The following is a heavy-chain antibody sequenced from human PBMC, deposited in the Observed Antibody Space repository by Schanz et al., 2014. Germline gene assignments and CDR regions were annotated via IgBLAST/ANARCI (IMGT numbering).Heavy chain of an antibody. Sequence: QVQLQESGPGLVKPSQTLSLTCSVSGGSISSGSYYWNWIRQPAGKGLEWIGRVYTSGSTNYNPSRKSPLPIPLDPPKNQSPRKRCSVTAADTAVYYCARGGARRFPVVPDAIQGLRGHYYYYYLDVWGKGTTVTASS. CDR2: VYTSGST. V-gene: IGHV4-61*02. D-gene: IGHD2-2*02. CDR1: GGSISSGSYY. CDR3: ARGGARRFPVVPDAIQGLRGHYYYYYLDV. J-gene: IGHJ6*03.